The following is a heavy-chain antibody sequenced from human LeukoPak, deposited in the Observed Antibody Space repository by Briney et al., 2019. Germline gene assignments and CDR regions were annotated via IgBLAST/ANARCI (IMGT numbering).Heavy chain of an antibody. CDR1: GGSFSGYY. CDR2: INHSGST. CDR3: ARPFRASGSSSTSVDY. Sequence: SETLSLTCAVYGGSFSGYYWTWIRQPPGKGLEWIGEINHSGSTNYNPSLKSRVTISVDTSKNQFSLNLSSVTAADTAVYYCARPFRASGSSSTSVDYWGQGTLVTVSS. D-gene: IGHD6-6*01. J-gene: IGHJ4*02. V-gene: IGHV4-34*01.